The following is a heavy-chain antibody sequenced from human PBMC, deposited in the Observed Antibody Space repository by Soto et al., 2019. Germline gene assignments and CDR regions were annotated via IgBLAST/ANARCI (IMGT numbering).Heavy chain of an antibody. J-gene: IGHJ6*02. D-gene: IGHD6-6*01. CDR2: ISSSSSYI. CDR3: ARDLESIAARPDYYYGMDV. V-gene: IGHV3-21*01. CDR1: GFTFSSYS. Sequence: GGSLRLSCAASGFTFSSYSMNWVRQAPGKGLEWVSSISSSSSYIYYADSVKGRFTISRDNAKNSLYLQMNSLRAADTAVYYCARDLESIAARPDYYYGMDVWGQGTKVTVYS.